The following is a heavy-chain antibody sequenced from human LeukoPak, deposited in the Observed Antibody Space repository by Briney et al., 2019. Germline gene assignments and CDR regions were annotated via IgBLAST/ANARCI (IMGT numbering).Heavy chain of an antibody. CDR2: IFGSGGSA. CDR1: GFTFGSYA. D-gene: IGHD2-15*01. J-gene: IGHJ4*02. Sequence: GGSLTLSCAASGFTFGSYAMYWVRQAPGKGLEWVSGIFGSGGSAHYADSVKGRFTISRDNSKNTVYLQMDSLRAEDTAIYYCAKTTTGYSSGRYPAWPIDYWGQGTLVTVSS. CDR3: AKTTTGYSSGRYPAWPIDY. V-gene: IGHV3-23*01.